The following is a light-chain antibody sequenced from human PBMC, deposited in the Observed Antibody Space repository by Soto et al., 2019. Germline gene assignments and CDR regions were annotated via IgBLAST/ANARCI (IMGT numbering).Light chain of an antibody. V-gene: IGLV2-14*01. CDR1: SSDVGGYNY. Sequence: ALTQPASVSGSPGQSITISCTGTSSDVGGYNYVSWYQQHPGKAPKLMIYDVSNRPSGVSNRFSGSKSGNTASLTISGLQAEDEADYYCSSYTSSSTLFGGGTK. J-gene: IGLJ3*02. CDR2: DVS. CDR3: SSYTSSSTL.